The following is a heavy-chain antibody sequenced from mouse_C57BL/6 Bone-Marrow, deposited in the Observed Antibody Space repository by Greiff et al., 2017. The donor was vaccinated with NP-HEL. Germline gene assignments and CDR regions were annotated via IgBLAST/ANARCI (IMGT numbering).Heavy chain of an antibody. V-gene: IGHV3-6*01. CDR3: ARDSSSSWFAY. CDR2: ISYDGSN. Sequence: EVKLQESGPGLVKPSQSLSLTCSVTGYSITSGYYWNWIRQFPGNKLEWMGYISYDGSNNYNPSLKNRISITRETYKNQFFLKLNSVTTEDTATYYCARDSSSSWFAYWGQGTLVTVSA. CDR1: GYSITSGYY. D-gene: IGHD1-1*01. J-gene: IGHJ3*01.